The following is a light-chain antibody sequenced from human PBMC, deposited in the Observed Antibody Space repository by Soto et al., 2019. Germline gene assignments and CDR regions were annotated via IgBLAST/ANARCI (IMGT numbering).Light chain of an antibody. CDR3: QQYASSPLT. V-gene: IGKV3-20*01. CDR1: QSAGIRS. Sequence: EIVLTQSPATLSLSPGERATLFCRASQSAGIRSMAWYQQKPGQAPRLVISSASFRATGVPGRFSGSASGTDFTLTISRLEPEDFAVYYCQQYASSPLTFGGGTKVEV. CDR2: SAS. J-gene: IGKJ4*01.